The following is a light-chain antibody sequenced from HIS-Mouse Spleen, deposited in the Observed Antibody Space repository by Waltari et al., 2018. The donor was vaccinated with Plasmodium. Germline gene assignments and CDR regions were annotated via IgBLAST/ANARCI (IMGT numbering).Light chain of an antibody. J-gene: IGKJ4*01. CDR2: GAS. CDR1: QSVSSIY. V-gene: IGKV3-20*01. CDR3: QQYGSSPLT. Sequence: EIVLTQSPGTLSLSLGERATLSCRASQSVSSIYLAWYQQKPGQAPRLLIYGASSRATGIPDRFSGSGSGTDFTLTISRLEPEDFAVYYCQQYGSSPLTFGGGTKVEIK.